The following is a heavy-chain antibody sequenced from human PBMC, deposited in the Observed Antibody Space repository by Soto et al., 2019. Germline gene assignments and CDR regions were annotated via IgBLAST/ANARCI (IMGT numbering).Heavy chain of an antibody. CDR2: IYFSGST. CDR1: GGSISRYY. V-gene: IGHV4-59*01. D-gene: IGHD5-12*01. J-gene: IGHJ4*02. CDR3: SRDYKPGYSGYDKLDY. Sequence: QVQLQESGPGLVKPSETLSLTCTVSGGSISRYYWTWTRQPPGKGLEWIGYIYFSGSTNYNPSLKSLVTISVDTAKNQFSLKLSSVTAAFTAMYYCSRDYKPGYSGYDKLDYWGQGTLVTVSS.